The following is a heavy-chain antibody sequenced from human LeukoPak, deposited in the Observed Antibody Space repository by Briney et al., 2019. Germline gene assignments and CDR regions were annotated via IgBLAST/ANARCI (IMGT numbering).Heavy chain of an antibody. CDR1: GFTFSSYA. D-gene: IGHD6-13*01. V-gene: IGHV3-23*01. Sequence: GGSLRPSCAASGFTFSSYAMYWVRQAPGKGPEWVSTFSRSGPDTYYADSVKGRFTIFRDNSKNTLYLQMNSLRAEDTAVYYCAKGSLGSWYYFDYWGQGTLVTVSS. CDR2: FSRSGPDT. J-gene: IGHJ4*02. CDR3: AKGSLGSWYYFDY.